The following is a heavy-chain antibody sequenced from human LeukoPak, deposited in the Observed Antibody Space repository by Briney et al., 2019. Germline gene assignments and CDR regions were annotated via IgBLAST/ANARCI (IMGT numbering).Heavy chain of an antibody. J-gene: IGHJ3*02. D-gene: IGHD3-22*01. V-gene: IGHV3-30-3*01. Sequence: GGSLRLSCAASGFTFSSYAMHWVRQAPGKGLEWAALISYDGSNKYYADSVKGRFTISRDNSKNTLYLQMNNLRAEDTAVYYCARGAYYYDSSGEGGAFDIWGQGTMVTVSS. CDR2: ISYDGSNK. CDR3: ARGAYYYDSSGEGGAFDI. CDR1: GFTFSSYA.